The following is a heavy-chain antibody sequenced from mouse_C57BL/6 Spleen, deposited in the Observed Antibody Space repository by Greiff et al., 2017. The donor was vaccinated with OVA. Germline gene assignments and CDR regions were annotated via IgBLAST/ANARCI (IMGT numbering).Heavy chain of an antibody. V-gene: IGHV1-82*01. CDR2: IYPGDGDT. D-gene: IGHD2-2*01. CDR1: GYAFSSSW. Sequence: QVQLQQSGPELVKPGASVKISCKASGYAFSSSWMNWVKQRPGKGLEWIGRIYPGDGDTNYNGKFKGKATLTADKSSSTAYMQLSSLTSECSAVYFCARGYDDEGAWFAYWGQGTLVTVSA. J-gene: IGHJ3*01. CDR3: ARGYDDEGAWFAY.